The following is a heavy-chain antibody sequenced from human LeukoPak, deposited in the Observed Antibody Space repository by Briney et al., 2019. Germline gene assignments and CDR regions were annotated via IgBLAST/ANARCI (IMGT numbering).Heavy chain of an antibody. CDR1: GYTFSNYW. Sequence: GESLKISCKGSGYTFSNYWIGWVCQMPGKGLQWMGIIYPTDSGTRYSPSFQGQVTISADKSITTASLQWSSLKASDTAMYYCARLTYGTAWYWGYFDSWGQGTLVTVSS. J-gene: IGHJ4*02. D-gene: IGHD6-19*01. CDR2: IYPTDSGT. V-gene: IGHV5-51*01. CDR3: ARLTYGTAWYWGYFDS.